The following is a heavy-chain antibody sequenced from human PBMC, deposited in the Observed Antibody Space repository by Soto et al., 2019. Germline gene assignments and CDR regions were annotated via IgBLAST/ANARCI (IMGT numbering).Heavy chain of an antibody. CDR2: INAGNGNT. Sequence: QVQLVQSGAEVKKPGASVKVSCKASGYTFTSYAMHWVRQAPGQRLEWMGWINAGNGNTKYSQKFQGRVTITRDTSASTAYMELSSLRSEDTAVYYCARGVTSNYDFWSGYVTHVDYWGQGTLVTVSS. CDR1: GYTFTSYA. J-gene: IGHJ4*02. D-gene: IGHD3-3*01. V-gene: IGHV1-3*01. CDR3: ARGVTSNYDFWSGYVTHVDY.